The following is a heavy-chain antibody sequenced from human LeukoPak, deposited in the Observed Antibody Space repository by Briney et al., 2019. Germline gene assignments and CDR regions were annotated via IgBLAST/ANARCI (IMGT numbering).Heavy chain of an antibody. J-gene: IGHJ4*02. CDR1: DGSISSGGYY. Sequence: PSQTLSLTCTVSDGSISSGGYYWSWIRQPPGKGLEWIGSIYHSGSTYYNPSLKSRVTISVDTSKNQFSLKLSSVTAADAAVYYCASTGYSSSWYYPDYWGQGTLVTVSS. CDR3: ASTGYSSSWYYPDY. V-gene: IGHV4-30-2*03. D-gene: IGHD6-13*01. CDR2: IYHSGST.